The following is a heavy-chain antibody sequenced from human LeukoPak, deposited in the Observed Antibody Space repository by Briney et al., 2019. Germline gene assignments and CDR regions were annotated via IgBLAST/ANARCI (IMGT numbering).Heavy chain of an antibody. Sequence: ASVKVSYKASGYIFINYFMHWVRQAPGQRPEWMGWITAGNDNTKYSQKFQGRVTITRDTSASTVYMELSSLRSEDTAIYYCVRGFSGGEAFWGQGTMVTVSS. CDR2: ITAGNDNT. V-gene: IGHV1-3*01. J-gene: IGHJ3*01. CDR1: GYIFINYF. D-gene: IGHD3-10*01. CDR3: VRGFSGGEAF.